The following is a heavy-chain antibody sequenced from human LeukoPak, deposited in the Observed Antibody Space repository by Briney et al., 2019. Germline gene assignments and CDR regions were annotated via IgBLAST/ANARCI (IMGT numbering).Heavy chain of an antibody. Sequence: PSETLSLTCTVSDGSIRSSTDYWGWIRLSPGKGLEWIGSLYFRGITYYNPSLKSRVTISVDTSKNQFFLKLSSVTAADTAVYYCATSPDSGDYWGWFDSWGQGTLVTVSS. CDR1: DGSIRSSTDY. J-gene: IGHJ5*01. CDR3: ATSPDSGDYWGWFDS. V-gene: IGHV4-39*07. D-gene: IGHD4-17*01. CDR2: LYFRGIT.